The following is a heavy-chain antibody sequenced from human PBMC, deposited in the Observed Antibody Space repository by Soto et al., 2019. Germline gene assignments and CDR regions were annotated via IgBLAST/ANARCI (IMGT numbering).Heavy chain of an antibody. V-gene: IGHV4-34*01. D-gene: IGHD3-3*01. CDR1: VASFTGYY. CDR3: ATSYGDSWSGSYLVYFDL. CDR2: INHRGST. Sequence: SETLSLTCAVYVASFTGYYWCWIRQAPGKGLEGIGEINHRGSTNYNPSLMSRVNVSVDTSKKQFSLKLGSVIAADTAVYYCATSYGDSWSGSYLVYFDLWTQGTLVTVSS. J-gene: IGHJ4*02.